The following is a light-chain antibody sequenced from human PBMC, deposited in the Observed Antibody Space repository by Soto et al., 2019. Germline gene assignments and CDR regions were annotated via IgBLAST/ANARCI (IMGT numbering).Light chain of an antibody. Sequence: IQLTQSPSTLSSSIGDRVTLTCRASESIRTWLAWYQHKPGKAPKFLSYDASSLESGVPSRFRGSGSGTEFTLTISNLQPDDFETYFCQQYNNYPRTFGQGTKVDIK. V-gene: IGKV1-5*01. CDR3: QQYNNYPRT. J-gene: IGKJ1*01. CDR1: ESIRTW. CDR2: DAS.